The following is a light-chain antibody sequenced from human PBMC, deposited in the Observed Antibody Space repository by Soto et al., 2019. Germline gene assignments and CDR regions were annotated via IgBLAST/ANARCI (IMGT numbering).Light chain of an antibody. Sequence: DIQMTQSSSYLSASVGDRVTITCPASQSISSYLNWYQQKPGKAPKLLIYKASTLKSGVPSRFSGSGSGTEFTLTISSLQPDDFATYYCQHYNSYSEAFGQGTKVDI. J-gene: IGKJ1*01. CDR3: QHYNSYSEA. V-gene: IGKV1-5*03. CDR2: KAS. CDR1: QSISSY.